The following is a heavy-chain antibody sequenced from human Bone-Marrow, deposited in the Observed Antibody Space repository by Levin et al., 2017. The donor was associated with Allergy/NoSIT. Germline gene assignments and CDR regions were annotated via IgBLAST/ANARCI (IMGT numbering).Heavy chain of an antibody. CDR3: VRTPGAIVVTPYFDY. J-gene: IGHJ4*02. CDR2: ISNTGNTI. D-gene: IGHD2-21*01. Sequence: SCAASGFTFSDYYMSWIRQAPGKGLEWVSYISNTGNTIYVADSVKGRFSISRDNAKGSLYLLMNSLRAEDTAEYYCVRTPGAIVVTPYFDYWGQGTLVTVSS. CDR1: GFTFSDYY. V-gene: IGHV3-11*01.